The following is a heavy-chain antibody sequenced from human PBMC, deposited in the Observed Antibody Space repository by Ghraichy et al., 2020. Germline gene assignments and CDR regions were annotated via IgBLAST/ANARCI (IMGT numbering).Heavy chain of an antibody. Sequence: ASVKVSCKASGYTFTSYDINWVRQATGQGLEWMGWMNPNSGNTGYAQKFQGRVTMTRNTSISTAYMELSSLRSEDTAVYYCARGLYDFWSGYSFYYYYYGMDVWGQGTTVTVSS. J-gene: IGHJ6*02. CDR3: ARGLYDFWSGYSFYYYYYGMDV. V-gene: IGHV1-8*01. CDR2: MNPNSGNT. CDR1: GYTFTSYD. D-gene: IGHD3-3*01.